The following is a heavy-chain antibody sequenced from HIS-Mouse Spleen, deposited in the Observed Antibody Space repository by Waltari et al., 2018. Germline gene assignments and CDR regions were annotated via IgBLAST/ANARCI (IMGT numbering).Heavy chain of an antibody. D-gene: IGHD6-13*01. CDR1: GGSISSSSYY. CDR2: IYYSGST. J-gene: IGHJ2*01. Sequence: QLQLQESGPGLVKPSETLSLTCTVSGGSISSSSYYWGWLRPPPRKGLEWIGSIYYSGSTYYNPSLKSRVTISVDTSKNQFSLKLSSVTAADTAVYYCAREIPYSSSWYDWYFDLWGRGTLVTVSS. CDR3: AREIPYSSSWYDWYFDL. V-gene: IGHV4-39*07.